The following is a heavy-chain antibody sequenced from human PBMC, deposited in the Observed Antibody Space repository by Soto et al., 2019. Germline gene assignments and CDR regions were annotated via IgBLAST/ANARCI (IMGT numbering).Heavy chain of an antibody. CDR2: INPSGGST. Sequence: ASVKVSRKASGYTFTSYHMHWVRQAPGQGLEWMGIINPSGGSTTYAQKFQGRVTMTRDTSTSTVYMELSSLRSEDTAVYYCARGDIVAIFGMDVWGQGTTVTVSS. CDR1: GYTFTSYH. V-gene: IGHV1-46*01. J-gene: IGHJ6*02. D-gene: IGHD5-12*01. CDR3: ARGDIVAIFGMDV.